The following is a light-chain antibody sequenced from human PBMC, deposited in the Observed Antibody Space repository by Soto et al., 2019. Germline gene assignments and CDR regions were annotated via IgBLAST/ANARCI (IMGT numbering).Light chain of an antibody. CDR1: QSITRN. CDR3: QQRSNWPIT. J-gene: IGKJ5*01. CDR2: GVS. Sequence: EIVMTQSPATLSVSPGERATLSCRASQSITRNLAWYQQNPGQAPRLLIYGVSTRATGIPARFSGSGSGTEFTLTISSLQSEDFAVYYCQQRSNWPITFGQGTRLEIK. V-gene: IGKV3-15*01.